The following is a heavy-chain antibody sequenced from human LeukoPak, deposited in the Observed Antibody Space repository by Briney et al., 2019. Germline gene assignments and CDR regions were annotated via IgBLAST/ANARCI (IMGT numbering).Heavy chain of an antibody. D-gene: IGHD2-2*01. CDR3: ATSSTSLGAFDI. CDR1: GGSISSYY. Sequence: SETLSLTCTLSGGSISSYYWSWIRQPPGKGLEWIGYIYYSGSTNYNPSLKSRVTISVDTSKNQFYLKLSSVTAADTAVYYCATSSTSLGAFDIWGQGTMVTVSS. CDR2: IYYSGST. V-gene: IGHV4-59*01. J-gene: IGHJ3*02.